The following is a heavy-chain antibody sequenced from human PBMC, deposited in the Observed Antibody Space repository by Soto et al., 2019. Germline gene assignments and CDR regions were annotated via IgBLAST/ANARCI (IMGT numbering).Heavy chain of an antibody. J-gene: IGHJ6*02. CDR3: ARDAYGDYHYTDYYYYYGMDV. Sequence: QVQLVQSGAEVKKPGSSVKVSCKASGGTFSSYAISWVRQAPGQGLEWMGGIIPIFGTANYAQKFQGRVTITADESTSTAYMELSSLRSEDTAVYYCARDAYGDYHYTDYYYYYGMDVWGQGTTVTVSS. D-gene: IGHD4-17*01. CDR2: IIPIFGTA. CDR1: GGTFSSYA. V-gene: IGHV1-69*01.